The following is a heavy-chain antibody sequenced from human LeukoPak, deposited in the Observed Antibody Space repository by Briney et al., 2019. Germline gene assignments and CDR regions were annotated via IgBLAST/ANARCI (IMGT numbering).Heavy chain of an antibody. CDR3: ARGFAMVRGVRNLRLGY. V-gene: IGHV1-8*01. CDR2: MNPNSGNT. Sequence: ASVKVSCKASGYTFTSYDINWVRQATGQGLEWMGWMNPNSGNTGYAQKFQGRVTMTRNTSISTAYMELSSLRSEDTAVYYCARGFAMVRGVRNLRLGYWGQGTLVTVSS. CDR1: GYTFTSYD. D-gene: IGHD3-10*01. J-gene: IGHJ4*02.